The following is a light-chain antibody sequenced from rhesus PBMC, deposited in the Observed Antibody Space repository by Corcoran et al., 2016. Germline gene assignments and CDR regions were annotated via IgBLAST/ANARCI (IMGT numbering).Light chain of an antibody. J-gene: IGKJ2*01. CDR3: QQYSNWPHS. CDR1: QSVSSS. Sequence: EIVMTQSPATLSLSPGERATLSCRASQSVSSSLAWYQQKPGQAPRLLIDGSSSRATGIPDRFSGSGSGTEFTLTISSLEPEDFAVYYCQQYSNWPHSFGQGTKVEIK. V-gene: IGKV3-42*03. CDR2: GSS.